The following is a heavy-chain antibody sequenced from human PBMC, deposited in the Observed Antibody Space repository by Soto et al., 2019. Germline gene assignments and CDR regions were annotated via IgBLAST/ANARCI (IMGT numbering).Heavy chain of an antibody. CDR3: ARGEMARTDHLREDEFDM. CDR2: IYYSGST. V-gene: IGHV4-31*03. Sequence: SVTLSLTCTFSGGSISSGGYYWSWIRQHPGKGLEWMGYIYYSGSTYYNPSLKSRVTISVDTSKNQVSLKLSSVTAADTAVYYCARGEMARTDHLREDEFDMWGQGTMVTV. CDR1: GGSISSGGYY. D-gene: IGHD5-12*01. J-gene: IGHJ3*02.